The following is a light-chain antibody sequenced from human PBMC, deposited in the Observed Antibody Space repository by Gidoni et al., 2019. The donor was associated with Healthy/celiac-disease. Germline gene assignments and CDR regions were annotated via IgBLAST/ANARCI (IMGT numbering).Light chain of an antibody. V-gene: IGLV3-1*01. CDR2: QDS. J-gene: IGLJ2*01. CDR1: KLGDKY. Sequence: SYELTQPPSVSVSPGQTASITCSGDKLGDKYACWYQQKPGQSPVLVIYQDSKRTSGIPERFSGSNSGNTATLTISGTQAMDEADYYCQAWDSSIRFGGGTKLTVL. CDR3: QAWDSSIR.